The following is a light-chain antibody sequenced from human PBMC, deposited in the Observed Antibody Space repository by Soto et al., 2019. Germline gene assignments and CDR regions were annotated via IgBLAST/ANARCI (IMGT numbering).Light chain of an antibody. J-gene: IGKJ4*01. CDR2: DAS. CDR1: QSISIY. Sequence: DIVLTQSPATLSLSPGERATLSCRASQSISIYLAWYQQRPGQAPRLLIYDASNRATAIPARFSGSGSGTDFTLTISSLEPEDLAVYYCQQRSMCPLTFGGGTKVEIK. V-gene: IGKV3-11*01. CDR3: QQRSMCPLT.